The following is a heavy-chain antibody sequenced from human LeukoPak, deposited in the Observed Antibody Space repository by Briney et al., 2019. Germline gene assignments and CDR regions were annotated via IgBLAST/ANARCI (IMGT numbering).Heavy chain of an antibody. CDR2: ISGSGGST. J-gene: IGHJ4*02. D-gene: IGHD3-10*01. CDR1: GFTFSSYA. Sequence: GGSLRLSCAASGFTFSSYAMSWVRQVPGKGLEWVSAISGSGGSTYYADSVKGRFTISRDNSKNTLYLQMNSLRAEDTAVYYCAKKALWFGESPSFFDYWGQGTLVTVSS. CDR3: AKKALWFGESPSFFDY. V-gene: IGHV3-23*01.